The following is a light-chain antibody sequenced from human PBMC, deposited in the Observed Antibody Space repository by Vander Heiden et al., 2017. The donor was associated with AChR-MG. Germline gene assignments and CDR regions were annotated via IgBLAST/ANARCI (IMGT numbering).Light chain of an antibody. CDR1: KPGAKY. J-gene: IGLJ2*01. Sequence: SFELTQPPSVSVSRAPTASITCSATKPGAKYAFWYQQNPGQSPVLVIYQDTKRPSVNPERFSGSNSGNTATLTRSGTQARDEADYYCQAWDGSTGVFGGGTRLTVL. CDR3: QAWDGSTGV. V-gene: IGLV3-1*01. CDR2: QDT.